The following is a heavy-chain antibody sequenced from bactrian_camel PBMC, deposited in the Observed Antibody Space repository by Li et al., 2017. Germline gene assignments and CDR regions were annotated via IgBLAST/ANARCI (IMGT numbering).Heavy chain of an antibody. V-gene: IGHV3S1*01. J-gene: IGHJ4*01. CDR3: ATGPSYSEYDSFY. CDR2: INTRHIT. CDR1: GFAFSEYP. Sequence: HVQLVESGGGLVQPGGSLRLSCVASGFAFSEYPMTWVRQAPGKGFEWVSAINTRHITDYPNSVKGRFTISRDNAKNTLYLQLNNLTTDDTALYYCATGPSYSEYDSFYWGQGTQVTVS. D-gene: IGHD4*01.